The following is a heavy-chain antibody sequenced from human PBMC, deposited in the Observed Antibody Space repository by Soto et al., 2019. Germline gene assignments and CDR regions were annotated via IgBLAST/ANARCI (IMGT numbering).Heavy chain of an antibody. V-gene: IGHV3-21*01. Sequence: PGGSLRLSCAASGFIFRIYGMNWVRQAPGQGLEWVSSLTAGNNDIKYAASVQGRFTISRDDAKNSLYLQMTSLRAEDTAVYYCARDKAVRGVIPSALDYWGLGTLVTVSS. CDR2: LTAGNNDI. CDR3: ARDKAVRGVIPSALDY. J-gene: IGHJ4*02. CDR1: GFIFRIYG. D-gene: IGHD3-10*01.